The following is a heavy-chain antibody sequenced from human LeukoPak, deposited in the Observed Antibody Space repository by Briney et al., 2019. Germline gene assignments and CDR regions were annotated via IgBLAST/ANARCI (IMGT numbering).Heavy chain of an antibody. Sequence: VASVKVSCKASGYTFTSYDINWVRQAPGQGLEWMGWINPKSGGTKYAQNFLGRVAMTRDTSTTTVHMELNSLTSDDTAVYYCARGIARNSRSGWYAHFDYWGQGTLGTVSS. CDR2: INPKSGGT. V-gene: IGHV1-2*02. J-gene: IGHJ4*02. CDR1: GYTFTSYD. CDR3: ARGIARNSRSGWYAHFDY. D-gene: IGHD6-19*01.